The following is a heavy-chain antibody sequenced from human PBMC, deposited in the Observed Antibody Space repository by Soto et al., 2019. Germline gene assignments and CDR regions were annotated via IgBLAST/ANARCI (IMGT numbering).Heavy chain of an antibody. Sequence: SGATVVNPTHTLTLTFTLCGFSFRTSLVCWVWIRQPPGKALEWLALIYCDYDKRDSASLKRRLNITKVTSKNQVLLTMTNMDPVDTATYYCVEGQTAPISGQWGQGTMVNVSS. V-gene: IGHV2-5*02. CDR1: GFSFRTSLVC. CDR3: VEGQTAPISGQ. J-gene: IGHJ1*01. D-gene: IGHD2-2*01. CDR2: IYCDYDK.